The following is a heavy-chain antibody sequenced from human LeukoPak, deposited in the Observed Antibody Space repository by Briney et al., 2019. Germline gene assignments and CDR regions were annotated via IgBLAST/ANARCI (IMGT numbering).Heavy chain of an antibody. CDR1: GFTFSSYA. D-gene: IGHD1-26*01. J-gene: IGHJ4*02. V-gene: IGHV3-23*01. Sequence: GGSLRLSCAASGFTFSSYAMSWVRQAPGKGLEWVSAISGSGGSTYYADSVKGRFTISRDNSKNTLYLQMNSLRAEDTAVYYCAKDPSGSYRGPYFDYWGQGTLVTVSS. CDR2: ISGSGGST. CDR3: AKDPSGSYRGPYFDY.